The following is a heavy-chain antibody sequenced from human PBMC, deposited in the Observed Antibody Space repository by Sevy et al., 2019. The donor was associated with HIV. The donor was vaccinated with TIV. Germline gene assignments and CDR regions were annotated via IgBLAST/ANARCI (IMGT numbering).Heavy chain of an antibody. V-gene: IGHV3-9*01. Sequence: GGSLRLSCAASGFTFDDYAMHWVRQAPGKGLEWVSGITWNSDYIGYADSVRGRFTISRDNAKNSLYLQMSSLRAEDTALYYCAKGYNWVTSICFDFWGQGTLVTVSS. CDR3: AKGYNWVTSICFDF. D-gene: IGHD1-20*01. CDR1: GFTFDDYA. J-gene: IGHJ4*02. CDR2: ITWNSDYI.